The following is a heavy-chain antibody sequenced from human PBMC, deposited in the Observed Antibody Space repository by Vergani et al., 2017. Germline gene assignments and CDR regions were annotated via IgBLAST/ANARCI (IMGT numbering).Heavy chain of an antibody. Sequence: QVQLVQSGAEVKKPGSSVKVSCKASGGTFSSYAISWVRQAPGQGLEWMGRIIPIFGTANYAQKFQGRVTITADESTSTAYMELSSLRSEDTAVYYCAGGPQWEPYYYYYGMDVWGQGTTVTVSS. V-gene: IGHV1-69*18. CDR3: AGGPQWEPYYYYYGMDV. CDR2: IIPIFGTA. J-gene: IGHJ6*02. CDR1: GGTFSSYA. D-gene: IGHD1-26*01.